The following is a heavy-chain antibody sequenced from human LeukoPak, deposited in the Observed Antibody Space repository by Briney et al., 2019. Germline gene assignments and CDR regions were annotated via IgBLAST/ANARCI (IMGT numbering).Heavy chain of an antibody. V-gene: IGHV3-48*03. Sequence: PGGSLILSCAASEFTFSSYEMNWVRQAPGKGLEWVSYISSSGDTIYYADSVKGRFTISRDNAKNSLYLQMNSLRAEDTAVYYCARVPRSTRIPIFRWGQGTLVTVSS. CDR2: ISSSGDTI. CDR1: EFTFSSYE. D-gene: IGHD3-3*01. J-gene: IGHJ4*02. CDR3: ARVPRSTRIPIFR.